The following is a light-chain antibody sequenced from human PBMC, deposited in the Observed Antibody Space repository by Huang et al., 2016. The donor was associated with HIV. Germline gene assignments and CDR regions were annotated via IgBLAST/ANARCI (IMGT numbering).Light chain of an antibody. CDR2: AAS. Sequence: DIQMTQSPSAMSASVGDKVTITCRASQAISNYLVWFQQKPGIAPKRLIYAASSLQSGVPSRFSGSGYGTKFTLTISSLQPEDFATYYCLQHHAYPRTFGPGTKVEVK. CDR3: LQHHAYPRT. J-gene: IGKJ1*01. CDR1: QAISNY. V-gene: IGKV1-17*03.